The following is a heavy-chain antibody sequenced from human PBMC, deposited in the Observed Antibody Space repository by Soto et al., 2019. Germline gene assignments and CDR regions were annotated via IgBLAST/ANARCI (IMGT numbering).Heavy chain of an antibody. CDR2: IYPGDSDT. J-gene: IGHJ3*02. CDR3: ASEDGSGWFNDAFDI. CDR1: GDSFTSYW. V-gene: IGHV5-51*01. Sequence: GEALKISCEGSGDSFTSYWIGWVRQMPGKGLEWMGIIYPGDSDTRYSPSFQGQVTISADKSISTAYLQWSSLKASDTAMYYCASEDGSGWFNDAFDIWGQGTMVTVSS. D-gene: IGHD6-19*01.